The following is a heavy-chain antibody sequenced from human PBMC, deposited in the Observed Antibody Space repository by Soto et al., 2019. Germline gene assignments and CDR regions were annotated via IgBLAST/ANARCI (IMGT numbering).Heavy chain of an antibody. D-gene: IGHD5-12*01. CDR2: IDSDGSST. CDR1: GFTISSYW. V-gene: IGHV3-74*01. J-gene: IGHJ4*02. CDR3: AKDLREMATTRPDY. Sequence: GGSLRLSCAASGFTISSYWMHWVRQVPGKGLVWVSHIDSDGSSTTYADSVKGRFTISRENAKNTLYLQMNSLRAEDTAVYYCAKDLREMATTRPDYWGQGILVTVSS.